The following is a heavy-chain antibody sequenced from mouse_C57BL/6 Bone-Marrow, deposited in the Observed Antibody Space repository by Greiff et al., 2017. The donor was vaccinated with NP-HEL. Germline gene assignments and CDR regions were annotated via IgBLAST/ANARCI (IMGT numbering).Heavy chain of an antibody. Sequence: EVQLQQSGGGLVKPGGSLKLSCAASGFTFSDYGMHWVRQAPEKGLEWVAYISSGSSPIYYADTVKGRFTISRDNAKNTLFLQRTSLRAEDTAMYYCARPGYGNPFDYWGQGTTLTVSS. CDR3: ARPGYGNPFDY. V-gene: IGHV5-17*01. CDR2: ISSGSSPI. CDR1: GFTFSDYG. D-gene: IGHD2-10*02. J-gene: IGHJ2*01.